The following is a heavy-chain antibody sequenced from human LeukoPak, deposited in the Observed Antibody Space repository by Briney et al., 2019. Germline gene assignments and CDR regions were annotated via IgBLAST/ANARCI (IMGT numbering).Heavy chain of an antibody. CDR2: FDPEDGET. D-gene: IGHD3-3*01. J-gene: IGHJ4*02. CDR3: ETSLRFLEWLLLEY. V-gene: IGHV1-24*01. Sequence: ASVKVSCKVSGYTLTELSMHWGRQAPGKGLEWMGGFDPEDGETIYAQKFQGRVTMTEDTSTDTAYMELRSLRSEDTAVYYCETSLRFLEWLLLEYWGQGTLVTVSS. CDR1: GYTLTELS.